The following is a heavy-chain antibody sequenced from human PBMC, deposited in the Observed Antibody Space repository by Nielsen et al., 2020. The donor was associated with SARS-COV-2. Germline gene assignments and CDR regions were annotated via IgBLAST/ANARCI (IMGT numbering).Heavy chain of an antibody. V-gene: IGHV3-23*01. CDR2: ISGSGGST. Sequence: GESLKISCAASGFTFSSYAMSWVRQAPGKGLEWVSAISGSGGSTYYADSVKGRFTISRDNSKNTLYLQMNSLRAEDTAVYYCAKALDGYSYGRSVYYFDYWGQGTLVTVSS. CDR1: GFTFSSYA. D-gene: IGHD5-18*01. CDR3: AKALDGYSYGRSVYYFDY. J-gene: IGHJ4*02.